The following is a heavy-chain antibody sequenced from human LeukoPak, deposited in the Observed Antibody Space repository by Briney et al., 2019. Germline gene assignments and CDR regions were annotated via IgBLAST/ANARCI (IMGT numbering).Heavy chain of an antibody. Sequence: SETLSLTCTVSGGSMFSYYWNWIRQPPGKGLEWIRYIYSSGITNYSPSLRSRGTISVATSRNQFSLRLTSVTAADTAIYYCARRAYYDSSGYHPTSGYFDLWGRGTLVTVSS. D-gene: IGHD3-22*01. V-gene: IGHV4-4*08. CDR3: ARRAYYDSSGYHPTSGYFDL. CDR1: GGSMFSYY. CDR2: IYSSGIT. J-gene: IGHJ2*01.